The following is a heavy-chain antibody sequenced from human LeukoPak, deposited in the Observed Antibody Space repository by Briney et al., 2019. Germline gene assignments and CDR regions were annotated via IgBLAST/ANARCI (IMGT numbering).Heavy chain of an antibody. Sequence: PSETLSLTCTVSSVSISSSSYFWGWIRQPPGKGLEWIGNIFYSGSTYYNPSLKSRVTISVDASKNHFSLNLSSVTAADTAVYYCARHVYSGYDNYFDYWGQGTLVTVSS. CDR3: ARHVYSGYDNYFDY. D-gene: IGHD5-12*01. J-gene: IGHJ4*02. CDR1: SVSISSSSYF. CDR2: IFYSGST. V-gene: IGHV4-39*02.